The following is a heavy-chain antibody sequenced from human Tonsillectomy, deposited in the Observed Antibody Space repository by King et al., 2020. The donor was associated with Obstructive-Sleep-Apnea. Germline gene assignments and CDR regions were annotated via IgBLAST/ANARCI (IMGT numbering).Heavy chain of an antibody. V-gene: IGHV3-48*04. CDR3: ARKEETYTNWFDP. CDR1: GFTFSTYS. J-gene: IGHJ5*02. Sequence: VQLVESGGGLVQPGGSLRLSCAASGFTFSTYSMNWVRQAPGKGLEWISYISSSGSAIFHADSVKGRFTISRDNAKNSLYLQMNSLRAEETAVYYCARKEETYTNWFDPWGQGTLVTVSS. CDR2: ISSSGSAI. D-gene: IGHD4-11*01.